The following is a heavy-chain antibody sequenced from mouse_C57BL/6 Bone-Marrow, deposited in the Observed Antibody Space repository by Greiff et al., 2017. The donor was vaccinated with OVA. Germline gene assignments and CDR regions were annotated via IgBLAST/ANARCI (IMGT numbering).Heavy chain of an antibody. V-gene: IGHV1-81*01. CDR2: IYSRSGNT. CDR3: GRYDYRWYWYFDV. D-gene: IGHD2-4*01. J-gene: IGHJ1*03. CDR1: GYTFTSYG. Sequence: VKLVESGAELARPGASVKLSCKASGYTFTSYGISWVKQRTGQGLEWIGEIYSRSGNTYYNEKFKGKATLTADKSSSTAYMELRILTSEDSAVYFCGRYDYRWYWYFDVWGTGTTVTVSS.